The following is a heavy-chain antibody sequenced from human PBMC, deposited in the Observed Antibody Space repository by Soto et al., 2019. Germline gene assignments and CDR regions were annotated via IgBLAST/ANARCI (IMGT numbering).Heavy chain of an antibody. CDR1: GGSISSYY. CDR3: ARASYYGDYVDYYYMDV. J-gene: IGHJ6*03. V-gene: IGHV4-59*01. D-gene: IGHD4-17*01. CDR2: IYYSGST. Sequence: SETLSLTCTVSGGSISSYYWSWIRQPPGKGLEWIGYIYYSGSTNYNPSLKSRVTISVDTSKNQFSLKLSSVTAADTAVYYCARASYYGDYVDYYYMDVWGKGTTVTVSS.